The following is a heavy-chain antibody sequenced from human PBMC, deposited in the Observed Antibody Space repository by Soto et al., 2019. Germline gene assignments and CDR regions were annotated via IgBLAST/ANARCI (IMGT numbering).Heavy chain of an antibody. CDR2: INPNSGGT. J-gene: IGHJ6*02. Sequence: GASVKVSCKASGYTFTGYYMHWVRQAPGQGLEWMGWINPNSGGTNYAQKFQGWVTMTRDTSISTAYMELNSLRADDSALYYCAKIKDRSITAYYYGMEVWGLGTTVTVSS. CDR3: AKIKDRSITAYYYGMEV. CDR1: GYTFTGYY. V-gene: IGHV1-2*04. D-gene: IGHD2-21*02.